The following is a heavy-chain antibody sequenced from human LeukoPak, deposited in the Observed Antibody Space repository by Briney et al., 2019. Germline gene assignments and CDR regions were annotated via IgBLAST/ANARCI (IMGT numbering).Heavy chain of an antibody. D-gene: IGHD7-27*01. CDR2: ISGSGGST. V-gene: IGHV3-23*01. CDR3: AKALENWGPYYYYGMDV. Sequence: GGSLRLSCAASGFTFSSYAMSWVRQAPGKGLEWVSAISGSGGSTYYADSVKGRFTISRDNSKNTLYLQMNSLRAEDTAVYYCAKALENWGPYYYYGMDVWGQGTTVTASS. J-gene: IGHJ6*02. CDR1: GFTFSSYA.